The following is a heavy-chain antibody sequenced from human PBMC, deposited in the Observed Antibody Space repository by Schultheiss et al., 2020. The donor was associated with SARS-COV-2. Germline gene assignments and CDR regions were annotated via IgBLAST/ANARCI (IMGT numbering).Heavy chain of an antibody. CDR2: ISGSGGST. J-gene: IGHJ6*02. CDR3: ARGGPYSSSWYEKYGMDV. Sequence: GSLRLSCAASGFTFSNAWMSWVRQAPGKGLEWVSAISGSGGSTYYADSVKGRFTISRDNSKNTLYLQMNSLRAEDTAVYYCARGGPYSSSWYEKYGMDVWGQGTTVTVSS. V-gene: IGHV3-23*01. CDR1: GFTFSNAW. D-gene: IGHD6-13*01.